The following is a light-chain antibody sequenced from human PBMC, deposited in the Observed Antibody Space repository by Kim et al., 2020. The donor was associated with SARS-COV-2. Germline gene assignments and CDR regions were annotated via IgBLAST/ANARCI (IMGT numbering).Light chain of an antibody. CDR1: QSVRSSY. V-gene: IGKV3-20*01. CDR2: VAS. J-gene: IGKJ1*01. Sequence: SPGDRATRSRMATQSVRSSYLSWYQQNPGQPPRLLIYVASSRATVIPDRFSGGGSGTDFTLTISRLELEDFAVYYCQQYGSSLWTFGPGTKVDIK. CDR3: QQYGSSLWT.